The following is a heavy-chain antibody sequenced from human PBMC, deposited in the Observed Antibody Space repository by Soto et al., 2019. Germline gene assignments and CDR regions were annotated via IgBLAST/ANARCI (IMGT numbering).Heavy chain of an antibody. Sequence: QVQLHESGPGLVKPSQTLSLTCTVSGGSISSGGYYWSWIRQHPGKGLEWLGYIYYGGSTYYNPSHKSRVTISVDRSKNPFSLKLSSVTDADTAVYYCARDLGDNTDVGAFDIWGQGTMVTVSS. V-gene: IGHV4-31*03. D-gene: IGHD2-21*02. CDR3: ARDLGDNTDVGAFDI. CDR1: GGSISSGGYY. CDR2: IYYGGST. J-gene: IGHJ3*02.